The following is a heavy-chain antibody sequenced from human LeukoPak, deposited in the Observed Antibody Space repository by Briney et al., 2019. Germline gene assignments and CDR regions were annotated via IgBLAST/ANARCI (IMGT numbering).Heavy chain of an antibody. J-gene: IGHJ4*02. CDR2: ISGSGGST. CDR3: AKRGVVTRVILVGFHKEAYYFDS. V-gene: IGHV3-23*01. Sequence: GGSLRLSCAVSGLTLSNYGMSWVRQAPGKGLEWVAGISGSGGSTNYADSVKGRFTISRDNPKNTLFLQMNSLRAEDTAVYFCAKRGVVTRVILVGFHKEAYYFDSWGQGALVNVSS. D-gene: IGHD3-22*01. CDR1: GLTLSNYG.